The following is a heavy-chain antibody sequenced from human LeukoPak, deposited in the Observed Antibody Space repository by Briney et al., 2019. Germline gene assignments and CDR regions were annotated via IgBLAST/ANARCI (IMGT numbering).Heavy chain of an antibody. D-gene: IGHD2-15*01. CDR2: IYHSGST. CDR1: GGSISSSNW. CDR3: AKEYCSGSYCYFAFDI. Sequence: PSETLSLTCAVSGGSISSSNWWSWVRQPPGKGLEWIGEIYHSGSTNYNPSLKSRVTISVDKSKNQFSLKLRSVTAADTAMYYCAKEYCSGSYCYFAFDIWGQGTMVTVSS. V-gene: IGHV4-4*02. J-gene: IGHJ3*02.